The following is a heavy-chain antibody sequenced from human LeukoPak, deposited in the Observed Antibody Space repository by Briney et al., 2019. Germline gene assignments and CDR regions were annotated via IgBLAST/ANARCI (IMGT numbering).Heavy chain of an antibody. CDR3: ARDLRTYYYYYMDV. D-gene: IGHD5/OR15-5a*01. J-gene: IGHJ6*03. Sequence: PGGSLRLSCAASGFTFSSHGMSWVRQAPGKGLEWVSTISGSGDNTYYADSVKGRFTISRDNSKNTLYLQMHSLRAEDTAVYYCARDLRTYYYYYMDVWGKGTTVTVSS. V-gene: IGHV3-23*01. CDR1: GFTFSSHG. CDR2: ISGSGDNT.